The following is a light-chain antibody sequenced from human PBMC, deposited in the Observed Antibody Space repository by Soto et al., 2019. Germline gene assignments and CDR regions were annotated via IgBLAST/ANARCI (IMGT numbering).Light chain of an antibody. CDR3: SSYTSSSTPYV. J-gene: IGLJ1*01. CDR2: DVT. CDR1: HREVGGYNH. V-gene: IGLV2-14*01. Sequence: QSVLTQPAPVSWAPGQSITIFCTGTHREVGGYNHVSWYQQHPVKAPKLMIYDVTNRPSGVSDRFSGSKSGNTASLTISGLQAEDEADYYCSSYTSSSTPYVFGTGTKVTVL.